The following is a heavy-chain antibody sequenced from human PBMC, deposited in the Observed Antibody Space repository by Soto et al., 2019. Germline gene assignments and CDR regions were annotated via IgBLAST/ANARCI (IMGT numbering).Heavy chain of an antibody. J-gene: IGHJ4*02. D-gene: IGHD5-12*01. CDR3: ARDKEGGYDYSYFDY. Sequence: QVQLVQSGAEVKKPGASVKVSCKASGYTFTSYYMHWVRQAPGQGLEWMGIINPSGGSTSYAQKFQGRVTMTRDTSTSTVYMELSSLRSEDTAVYYCARDKEGGYDYSYFDYWGQGTLVTVSS. V-gene: IGHV1-46*01. CDR2: INPSGGST. CDR1: GYTFTSYY.